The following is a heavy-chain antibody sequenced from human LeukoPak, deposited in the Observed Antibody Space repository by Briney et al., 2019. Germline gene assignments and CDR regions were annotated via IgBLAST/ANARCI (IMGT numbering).Heavy chain of an antibody. D-gene: IGHD6-13*01. CDR2: INTNTGDI. CDR1: GYTFTGYY. V-gene: IGHV1-2*02. J-gene: IGHJ6*02. Sequence: ASVRVSCKTSGYTFTGYYIHWVRQAPGQGLEWLGWINTNTGDINYAQKFQGRVTTTRDTSISTAYMELSSLRSDDTAVYYCARDVSSVATAAPGHWSVDVWGQGTTVTV. CDR3: ARDVSSVATAAPGHWSVDV.